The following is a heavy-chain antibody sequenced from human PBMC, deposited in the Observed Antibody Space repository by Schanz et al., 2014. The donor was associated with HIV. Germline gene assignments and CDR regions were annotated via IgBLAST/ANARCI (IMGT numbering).Heavy chain of an antibody. CDR3: AKEEQQLGGVGGYHFDY. Sequence: QVQLVESGGGVVQPGRSLRLSCAASGFTFSTYAMHWVRQAPGKGLEWMAVISFDGSNKYYADSVKGRFTISRDKSKNTLYLQMNSLRAEDTAVYYCAKEEQQLGGVGGYHFDYWGQGTLVTVSS. J-gene: IGHJ4*02. V-gene: IGHV3-30*04. CDR1: GFTFSTYA. CDR2: ISFDGSNK. D-gene: IGHD6-13*01.